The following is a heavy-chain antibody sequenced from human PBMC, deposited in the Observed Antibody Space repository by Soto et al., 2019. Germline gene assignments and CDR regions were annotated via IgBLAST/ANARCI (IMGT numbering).Heavy chain of an antibody. CDR2: IYYSGST. D-gene: IGHD2-15*01. V-gene: IGHV4-30-4*01. Sequence: PSETLSLTCTVSGGSTSSGDYYWSWIRQPPGKGLEWIGYIYYSGSTYYNPSLKSRVTISVDTSKNQFSLKLSSVTAADTAVYYCAREELLLERTFDYWGQGTLVTVSS. CDR3: AREELLLERTFDY. J-gene: IGHJ4*02. CDR1: GGSTSSGDYY.